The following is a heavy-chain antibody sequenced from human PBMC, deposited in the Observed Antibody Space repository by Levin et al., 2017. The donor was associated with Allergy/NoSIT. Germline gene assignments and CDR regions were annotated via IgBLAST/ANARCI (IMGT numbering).Heavy chain of an antibody. CDR3: ARQLGNFWSGYNYFDY. V-gene: IGHV3-48*03. Sequence: GGSLRLSCAASGFTFSSYEMNWVRRAPGKGLEWVSYISSTGSTIYSADSVKGRFTISRDNAKNSLYLHMNSLLAEDTAVYYCARQLGNFWSGYNYFDYWGQGTLVTVSS. CDR1: GFTFSSYE. J-gene: IGHJ4*02. CDR2: ISSTGSTI. D-gene: IGHD3-3*01.